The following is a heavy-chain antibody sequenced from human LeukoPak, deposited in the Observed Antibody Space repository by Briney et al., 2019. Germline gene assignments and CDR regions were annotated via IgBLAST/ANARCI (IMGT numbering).Heavy chain of an antibody. D-gene: IGHD2-15*01. CDR1: GFTFSSHG. J-gene: IGHJ4*02. CDR3: AKEGRVVVAGKHDY. V-gene: IGHV3-23*01. Sequence: GGSLRLSCAASGFTFSSHGMHWVRQAPGKGLEWVSAISGSGGSTYYADSVKGRFTISRDNSKNTLYLQMNSLRAEDTAVYYCAKEGRVVVAGKHDYWGQGTLVTVSS. CDR2: ISGSGGST.